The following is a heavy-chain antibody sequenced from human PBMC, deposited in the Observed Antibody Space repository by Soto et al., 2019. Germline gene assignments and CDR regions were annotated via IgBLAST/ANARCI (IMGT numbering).Heavy chain of an antibody. CDR2: IKSKTDGGTT. V-gene: IGHV3-15*01. CDR1: GFTFSNAW. CDR3: TTGSDYSRRYYFDY. Sequence: TGGSLRLSCAASGFTFSNAWMTWVRQAPGKGLEWVVRIKSKTDGGTTDYAALVKGRFTISRDDSKNTLYLQMNSLKTEDTAVYYCTTGSDYSRRYYFDYWGQGTLVTVSS. J-gene: IGHJ4*02. D-gene: IGHD4-4*01.